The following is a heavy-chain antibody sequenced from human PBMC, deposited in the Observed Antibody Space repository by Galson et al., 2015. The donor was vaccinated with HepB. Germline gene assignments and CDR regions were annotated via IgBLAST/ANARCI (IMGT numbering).Heavy chain of an antibody. CDR3: AKGMGLFDP. CDR2: ISGSGGST. V-gene: IGHV3-23*01. Sequence: SLRLSCAASGFTFSRFAMSWVRQAPGKGLEWVSTISGSGGSTYYADSVEGRFTISRDNSKNTLYLQMNSLRADDTAIYFCAKGMGLFDPWGQGTLVTVSS. D-gene: IGHD2-8*01. CDR1: GFTFSRFA. J-gene: IGHJ5*02.